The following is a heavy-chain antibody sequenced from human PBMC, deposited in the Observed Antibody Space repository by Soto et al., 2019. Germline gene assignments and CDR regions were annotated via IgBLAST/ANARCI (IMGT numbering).Heavy chain of an antibody. CDR3: ARGNYYYDSSGYYAS. J-gene: IGHJ5*02. D-gene: IGHD3-22*01. CDR2: ISSSSSYI. Sequence: PEGSLRLSCAAYGFTFSSYSMNWVRQAQGKGLEWVSSISSSSSYIYYADSVKGRFTISRDNAKNSLYLQMNRLRAEDKAVYYCARGNYYYDSSGYYASWGQGT. V-gene: IGHV3-21*01. CDR1: GFTFSSYS.